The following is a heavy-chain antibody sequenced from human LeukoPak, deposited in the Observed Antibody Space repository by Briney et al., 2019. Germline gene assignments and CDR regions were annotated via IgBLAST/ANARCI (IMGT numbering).Heavy chain of an antibody. CDR2: IYYSGST. CDR1: GGSISSSSYY. Sequence: SETLSLTCTVSGGSISSSSYYWGWIRQPPGKGLEWIGSIYYSGSTYYNPSLKSRVTISVDTSKNQFSLKLSSVTAADTAVYYCARDTVGATSHDAFDIWGQGTMVTVSS. J-gene: IGHJ3*02. CDR3: ARDTVGATSHDAFDI. D-gene: IGHD1-26*01. V-gene: IGHV4-39*07.